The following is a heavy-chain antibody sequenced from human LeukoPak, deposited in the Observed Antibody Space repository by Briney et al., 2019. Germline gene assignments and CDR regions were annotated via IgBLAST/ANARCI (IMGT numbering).Heavy chain of an antibody. CDR3: ARVSFVGATTMGRDYFDY. CDR2: INPNSGGT. D-gene: IGHD1-26*01. J-gene: IGHJ4*02. Sequence: ASVTVSCKASGYTFTGYYMHWVRQAPGQGLEWMGWINPNSGGTNYAQKFQGRVTLTRDTSISTAYMELSRLRSDDTAVYYCARVSFVGATTMGRDYFDYWGQGTLVTVSS. CDR1: GYTFTGYY. V-gene: IGHV1-2*02.